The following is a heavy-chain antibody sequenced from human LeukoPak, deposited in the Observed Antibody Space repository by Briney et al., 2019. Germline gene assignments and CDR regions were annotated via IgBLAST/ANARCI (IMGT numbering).Heavy chain of an antibody. J-gene: IGHJ4*02. V-gene: IGHV4-61*02. CDR2: IYTSGST. CDR1: GGSISSGSYY. Sequence: PSETLSLTCTASGGSISSGSYYWRWIRQPAGKGLEWIERIYTSGSTNYNPSLKSRVTISVDTSKNQFSLKLSSVTAADTAVYYCARTIITIFGVVITHYFDYWGQGTLVTVSS. CDR3: ARTIITIFGVVITHYFDY. D-gene: IGHD3-3*01.